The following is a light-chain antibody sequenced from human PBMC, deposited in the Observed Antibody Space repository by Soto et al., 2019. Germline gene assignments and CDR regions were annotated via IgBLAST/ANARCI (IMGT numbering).Light chain of an antibody. V-gene: IGKV3-15*01. J-gene: IGKJ1*01. CDR3: QQYNNWPQT. CDR1: QTINNN. CDR2: GAS. Sequence: VMTQAPATLSVSPGERATLSCRASQTINNNVAWYQLKDGQVPRLVIYGASTRATDIPARFSGSVSGTEFTLTISSLQSEDFAEYHCQQYNNWPQTVGKGTKVDIK.